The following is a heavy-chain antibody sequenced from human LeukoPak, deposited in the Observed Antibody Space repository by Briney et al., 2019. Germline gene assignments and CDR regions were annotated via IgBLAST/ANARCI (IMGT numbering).Heavy chain of an antibody. D-gene: IGHD3-22*01. CDR3: ARIYDSSGHHLN. CDR2: IIPIFGTA. CDR1: GGTFSSYA. J-gene: IGHJ4*02. V-gene: IGHV1-69*13. Sequence: GASVKVSCKASGGTFSSYAISWVRQAPGQGLEWMGGIIPIFGTANYAQKFQGRVTITADESTSTAYMELRSLRSDDTAVYYCARIYDSSGHHLNWGQGTLVTVSS.